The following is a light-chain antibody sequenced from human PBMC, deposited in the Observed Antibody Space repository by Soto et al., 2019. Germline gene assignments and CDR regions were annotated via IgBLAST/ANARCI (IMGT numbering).Light chain of an antibody. CDR1: SSDVGAYNC. J-gene: IGLJ2*01. CDR3: CSYAGSNTPVV. V-gene: IGLV2-11*01. CDR2: DVS. Sequence: QSALTQPRSVSGSPGQSVTISCTGTSSDVGAYNCVSWYQQHPGKAPKLMIYDVSKRPSGVPDRFSGSKSGNTASLTISGLQAEDEADYYCCSYAGSNTPVVFGGGTKLTVL.